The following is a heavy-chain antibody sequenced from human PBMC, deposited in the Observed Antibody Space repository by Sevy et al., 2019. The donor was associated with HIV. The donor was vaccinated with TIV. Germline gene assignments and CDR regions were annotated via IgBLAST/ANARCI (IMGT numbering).Heavy chain of an antibody. CDR3: ARDLNDYNNYMYSFDY. J-gene: IGHJ4*02. D-gene: IGHD4-4*01. Sequence: GGSLRLSCAVSGFTLTNEFFSWVRQAPGKGLEWVAVVYSGGATYYADSVKGRFTISRDNAKNSLFLQMNSLRADDTAVYYCARDLNDYNNYMYSFDYWGQGTLVTVSS. CDR2: VYSGGAT. V-gene: IGHV3-53*01. CDR1: GFTLTNEF.